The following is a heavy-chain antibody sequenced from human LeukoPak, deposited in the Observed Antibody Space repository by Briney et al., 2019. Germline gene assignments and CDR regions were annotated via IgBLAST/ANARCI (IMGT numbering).Heavy chain of an antibody. D-gene: IGHD2-2*01. J-gene: IGHJ6*02. CDR2: IWYDGSNK. CDR3: ARDPFMYCSSTSCSTHYYYYGMDV. CDR1: GFTFSSYG. Sequence: GGSLRLSCAASGFTFSSYGMHWVRQAPGEGLEWVAVIWYDGSNKYYADSVKGRFTISRDNSKNTLYLQMNSLRAEDTAVYYCARDPFMYCSSTSCSTHYYYYGMDVWGQGTTVTVSS. V-gene: IGHV3-33*01.